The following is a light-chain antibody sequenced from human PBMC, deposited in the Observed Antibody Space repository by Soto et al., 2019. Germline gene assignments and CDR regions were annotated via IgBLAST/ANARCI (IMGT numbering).Light chain of an antibody. J-gene: IGKJ4*01. CDR1: QSINNL. V-gene: IGKV1-5*01. Sequence: DIKMAPFPSPLCGSVGARSTIPCPASQSINNLLAWYQQKPGKANKFLIYDVSTLESGVPSRFSGSGSGTEFTLTISSLQPEEFAIYYCKQYDSYPLTVGGGNKVDIK. CDR3: KQYDSYPLT. CDR2: DVS.